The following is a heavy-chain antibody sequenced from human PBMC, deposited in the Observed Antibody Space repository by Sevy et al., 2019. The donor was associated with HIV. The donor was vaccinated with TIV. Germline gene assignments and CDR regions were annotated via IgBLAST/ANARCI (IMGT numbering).Heavy chain of an antibody. CDR3: AKDRRDIVATITGFDY. Sequence: GGSLRLSCAASGFTFSSYAMSWVRQAPGKGLEWVSAISGSGSSTYYADSVKGRFTISRDNSKNTLYLQMNSLRAEDTAVYYCAKDRRDIVATITGFDYWGQGTLVTVSS. V-gene: IGHV3-23*01. J-gene: IGHJ4*02. CDR1: GFTFSSYA. CDR2: ISGSGSST. D-gene: IGHD5-12*01.